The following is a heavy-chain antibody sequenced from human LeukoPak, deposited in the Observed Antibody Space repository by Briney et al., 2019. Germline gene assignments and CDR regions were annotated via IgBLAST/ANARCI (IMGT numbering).Heavy chain of an antibody. Sequence: GGSLRLSCAASGFTFTRYWMTWVRQAPGKGLEWVANIKHDGSERDYVDSVKGRFTISRDNAKNSVYLQMNGLRAEDTAVYYCARGHSSGWYDQYYFDHWGQGTPVTVSS. CDR3: ARGHSSGWYDQYYFDH. V-gene: IGHV3-7*01. J-gene: IGHJ4*02. CDR2: IKHDGSER. D-gene: IGHD6-19*01. CDR1: GFTFTRYW.